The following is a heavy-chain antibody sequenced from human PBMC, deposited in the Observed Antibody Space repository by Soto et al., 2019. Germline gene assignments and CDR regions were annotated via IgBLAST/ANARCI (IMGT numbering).Heavy chain of an antibody. J-gene: IGHJ4*02. CDR1: GFTFTRYS. CDR2: ISSTTNYI. V-gene: IGHV3-21*06. CDR3: ARESEDLTSNFDY. Sequence: LRLSCAASGFTFTRYSMNWVRQAPGKGLEWVSSISSTTNYIYYGDSMKGQFTISRDNAKNSLYLEMNSLRAEDTAVYYCARESEDLTSNFDYWGQGTLVTVSS.